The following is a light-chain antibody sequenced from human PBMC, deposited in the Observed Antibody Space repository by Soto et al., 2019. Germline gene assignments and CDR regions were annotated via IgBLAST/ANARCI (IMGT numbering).Light chain of an antibody. CDR2: EVS. CDR3: GTWDSSLSVWV. CDR1: SSDVGSYNL. V-gene: IGLV2-23*02. J-gene: IGLJ3*02. Sequence: QSALTQAASVSGSPGQSITISCTGTSSDVGSYNLVSWYQQHPGKAPKLMIYEVSKRPSGLSNRFSGSKSGNTASLTISGLQAEDEADYYCGTWDSSLSVWVFGGGTKLTVL.